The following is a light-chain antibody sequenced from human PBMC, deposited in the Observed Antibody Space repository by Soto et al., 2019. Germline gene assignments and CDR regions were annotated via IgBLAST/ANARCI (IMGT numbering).Light chain of an antibody. CDR2: GNS. Sequence: QAVLTQPPSVSGAPGQRVAISCTGSSSNIGAGYDVHWYQQIPGTAPKLLIHGNSNRPSGVPDRFSGSKSGTSASLAITGLQAEDEGDYYCGMWDSSLRLVVFGGGTKLTVL. CDR1: SSNIGAGYD. V-gene: IGLV1-40*01. J-gene: IGLJ2*01. CDR3: GMWDSSLRLVV.